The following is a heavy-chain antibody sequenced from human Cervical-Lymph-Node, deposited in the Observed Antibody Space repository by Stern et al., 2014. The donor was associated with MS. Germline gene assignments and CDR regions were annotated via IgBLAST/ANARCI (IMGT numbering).Heavy chain of an antibody. CDR2: LYYSGNT. CDR1: GGSISSNY. J-gene: IGHJ4*02. V-gene: IGHV4-59*08. Sequence: VQLVESGPGLVKPSETLSLTCTVSGGSISSNYWSWIRQPPGKGLEWIGYLYYSGNTNYNPSLKSRVPPSVDTSKNHFSLTLSPVTAADTAVYYCARHGPPRRRDDSNHPNFDYWGPGTLVAVSS. CDR3: ARHGPPRRRDDSNHPNFDY. D-gene: IGHD5-24*01.